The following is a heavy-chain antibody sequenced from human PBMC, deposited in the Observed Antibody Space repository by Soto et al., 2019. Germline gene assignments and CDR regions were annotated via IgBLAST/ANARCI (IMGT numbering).Heavy chain of an antibody. CDR2: ISDSGYIT. CDR3: ARNLSGECGMDV. D-gene: IGHD3-10*01. J-gene: IGHJ6*02. V-gene: IGHV3-23*01. Sequence: EVQLLESGGGLVQPGGSLRLSCAASGFTFSNYAMNWVRQAPGKGLEWVSSISDSGYITYYADSAKGRFTISRDNSKNTLHLQMNSLRGDDTAVYYCARNLSGECGMDVWGQGTTVTVSS. CDR1: GFTFSNYA.